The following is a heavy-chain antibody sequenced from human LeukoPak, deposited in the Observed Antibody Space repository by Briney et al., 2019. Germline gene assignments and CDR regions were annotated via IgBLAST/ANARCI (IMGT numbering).Heavy chain of an antibody. V-gene: IGHV1-3*01. Sequence: ASVRVSCKASGYTFTSYAMHWVRQAPGQRLEWMGWINAGNGNTKYSQKFQGRVTITRDTSASTAYMELSSLRSEDTAVYYCARDSPYNYYYYGMDVWGQGTTVIVSS. CDR2: INAGNGNT. D-gene: IGHD2-2*02. CDR3: ARDSPYNYYYYGMDV. CDR1: GYTFTSYA. J-gene: IGHJ6*02.